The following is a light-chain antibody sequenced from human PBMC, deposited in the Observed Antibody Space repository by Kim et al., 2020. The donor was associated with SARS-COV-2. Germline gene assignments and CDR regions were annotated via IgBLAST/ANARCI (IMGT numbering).Light chain of an antibody. Sequence: SSELTQDPAVSVALGQTVRITCQGDSLRSYYASWYQQKPGQAPVLVIYGKNNRPSGIPDRFSGSSSGNTASLTITGAQAEDEAYYYCNSRDSSGNHLAVFGGGTQLTVL. CDR2: GKN. CDR1: SLRSYY. CDR3: NSRDSSGNHLAV. V-gene: IGLV3-19*01. J-gene: IGLJ3*02.